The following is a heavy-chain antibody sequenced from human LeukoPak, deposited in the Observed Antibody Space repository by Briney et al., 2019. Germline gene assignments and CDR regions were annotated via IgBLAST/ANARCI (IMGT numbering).Heavy chain of an antibody. CDR1: GYTFSSYF. J-gene: IGHJ4*02. CDR2: IIPIFGTA. D-gene: IGHD1-26*01. V-gene: IGHV1-46*01. Sequence: ASVKVSCKASGYTFSSYFMHWVRQAPGQGLEWMGGIIPIFGTANYAQKFQGRVTMTRDTSTSTVYMELSSLRSEDTAVYYCAREGATPEFDYWGQGTLVTVSA. CDR3: AREGATPEFDY.